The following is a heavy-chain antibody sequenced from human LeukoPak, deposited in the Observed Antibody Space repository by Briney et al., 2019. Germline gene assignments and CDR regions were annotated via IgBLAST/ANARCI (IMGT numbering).Heavy chain of an antibody. V-gene: IGHV4-4*07. Sequence: SETLSLTCTDSGGSLSSYYWSWIRQPAGKGLEWIGRIYTSGSTNYNPSLKSRVTMSVDTSKNQFSLKLSSVTAADTAVYYCARVSRYYDILTGPLNWYFDLWGRGTLVTVSS. CDR1: GGSLSSYY. D-gene: IGHD3-9*01. CDR2: IYTSGST. J-gene: IGHJ2*01. CDR3: ARVSRYYDILTGPLNWYFDL.